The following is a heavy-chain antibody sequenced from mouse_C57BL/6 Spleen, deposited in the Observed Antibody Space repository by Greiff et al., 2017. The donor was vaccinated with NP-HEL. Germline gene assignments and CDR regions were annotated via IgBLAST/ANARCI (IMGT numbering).Heavy chain of an antibody. CDR3: ARGAYYSNYGYFDV. D-gene: IGHD2-5*01. CDR1: GYAFSSSW. J-gene: IGHJ1*03. Sequence: QVQLQQSGPELVKPGASVKISCKASGYAFSSSWMNWVKQRPGKGLEWIGRIYPGDGDTNYNGKFKGKATLTADKSSSTAYMQLSSLTSEDSAVYFWARGAYYSNYGYFDVWGTGTTVTVSS. CDR2: IYPGDGDT. V-gene: IGHV1-82*01.